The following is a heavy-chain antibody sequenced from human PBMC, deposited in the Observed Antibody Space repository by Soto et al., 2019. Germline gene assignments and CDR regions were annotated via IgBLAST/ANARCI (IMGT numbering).Heavy chain of an antibody. Sequence: SQTLSLTCAISGDSLSSNSAAWNWIRQSPSRGLEWLGRTYFMSKWYNDYAVSVRSRMTINPDTSKNQFSLQLNSVTPEDTAVYFCARDPPSDGAFDFWGQGTMVNVSS. CDR1: GDSLSSNSAA. CDR3: ARDPPSDGAFDF. V-gene: IGHV6-1*01. CDR2: TYFMSKWYN. J-gene: IGHJ3*01.